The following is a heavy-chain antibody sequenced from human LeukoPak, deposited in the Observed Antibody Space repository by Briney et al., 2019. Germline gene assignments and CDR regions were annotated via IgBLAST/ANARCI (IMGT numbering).Heavy chain of an antibody. V-gene: IGHV4-34*01. CDR2: INHSGST. CDR3: ARHEISSPIDY. J-gene: IGHJ4*02. D-gene: IGHD3-16*02. CDR1: GGSFSGYY. Sequence: PSETLSLTCAVCGGSFSGYYWSWIRQPPGKGLEWIGEINHSGSTNYNPSLKSRVTISVDTSKNQFSLKLSSVTAADTAVYYCARHEISSPIDYWGQGTLVTVSS.